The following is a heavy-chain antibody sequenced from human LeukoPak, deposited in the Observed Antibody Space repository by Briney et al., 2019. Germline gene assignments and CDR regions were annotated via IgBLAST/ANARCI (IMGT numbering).Heavy chain of an antibody. Sequence: PGGSLRLSCAASGFTFSSYSMNWVRQAPGKGLEWVSSISSSSSYIYYADSVKGRFTISRDNAKNPLFLQMNSLRAEDTAVYYCARSGVVVAALERGVANWFDPWGQGTLVTVSS. V-gene: IGHV3-21*01. D-gene: IGHD2-15*01. CDR2: ISSSSSYI. CDR3: ARSGVVVAALERGVANWFDP. J-gene: IGHJ5*02. CDR1: GFTFSSYS.